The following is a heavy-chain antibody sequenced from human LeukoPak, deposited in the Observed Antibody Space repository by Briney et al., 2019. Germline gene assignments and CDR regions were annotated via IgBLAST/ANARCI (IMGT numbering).Heavy chain of an antibody. CDR2: ISGNSGST. CDR1: GFTFSNYA. V-gene: IGHV3-23*01. CDR3: AKDIVVVPAAMDAFDI. J-gene: IGHJ3*02. D-gene: IGHD2-2*01. Sequence: EGSLRLSCAASGFTFSNYAMTWVRQAPEEGLQWVSTISGNSGSTYYADSVKGRFTISRDNSKNTLYLQMNSLRAEDTAIYFCAKDIVVVPAAMDAFDIWGQGTMVTVSS.